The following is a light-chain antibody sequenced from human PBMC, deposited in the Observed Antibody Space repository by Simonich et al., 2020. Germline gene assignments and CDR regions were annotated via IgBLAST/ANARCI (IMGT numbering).Light chain of an antibody. CDR3: QSYDSSKWV. J-gene: IGLJ3*02. CDR2: NVN. CDR1: SSDVGSYDY. Sequence: QSALIQPPSVSGSPGQSVTISCTGTSSDVGSYDYVSWYQKHPGTVPKPMIYNVNTQPSGVPDRFSGSKSGNTASITIFGLQAEDEADYYCQSYDSSKWVFGGGTKLTVL. V-gene: IGLV2-11*01.